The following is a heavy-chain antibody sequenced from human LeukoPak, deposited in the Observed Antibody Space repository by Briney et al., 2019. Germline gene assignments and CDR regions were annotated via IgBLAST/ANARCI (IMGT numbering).Heavy chain of an antibody. D-gene: IGHD2-2*01. CDR1: GGTFTSYA. V-gene: IGHV1-69*01. CDR3: ARGGGYCSSTSGYAFDY. J-gene: IGHJ4*02. Sequence: GSSVKVSCKASGGTFTSYAISWVRQAPGQGLEWMGGIIPIFGTANYAQKFQGRVTITADESTSTAYMELSSLTSEEKAVCFCARGGGYCSSTSGYAFDYWGQGPLVTVSS. CDR2: IIPIFGTA.